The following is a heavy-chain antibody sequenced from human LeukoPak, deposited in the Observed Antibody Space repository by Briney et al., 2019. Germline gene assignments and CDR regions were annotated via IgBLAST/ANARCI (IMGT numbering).Heavy chain of an antibody. CDR3: ASWPYYYGSGSYFDY. D-gene: IGHD3-10*01. Sequence: PSETLSLTCSVSGGSISSYYWSWIRQPPGKGLEWIGYIYYSGSTNYNPSLKSRVTISVDTSKNQFSLKLSSVTAADTAVYYCASWPYYYGSGSYFDYWGQGTPVTFSS. V-gene: IGHV4-59*01. CDR1: GGSISSYY. CDR2: IYYSGST. J-gene: IGHJ4*02.